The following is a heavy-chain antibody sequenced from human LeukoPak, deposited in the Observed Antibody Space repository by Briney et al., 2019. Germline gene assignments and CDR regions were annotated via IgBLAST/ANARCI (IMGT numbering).Heavy chain of an antibody. CDR1: GFTVSSNY. CDR3: VKGSDTSRPYYFDY. CDR2: TYSGGDT. J-gene: IGHJ4*02. Sequence: PGGSLRLSCAASGFTVSSNYMSWVRQAPEKGLEWVSAITYSGGDTFHADSVKGRFSISRDNSLNTLYLQMNNLKAEDTAIYYCVKGSDTSRPYYFDYWGQGALVTVSS. V-gene: IGHV3-53*01.